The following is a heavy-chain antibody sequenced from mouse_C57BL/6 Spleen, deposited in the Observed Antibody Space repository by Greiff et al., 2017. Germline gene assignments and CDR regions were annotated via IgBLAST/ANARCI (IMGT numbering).Heavy chain of an antibody. Sequence: QVQLQQSGAELARPGASVKMSCKASGYTFTSYTMHWVKQRPGQGLEWIGYINPSSGYTKYNQKFKDKATLTADKSSSTAYMQLSSLTSEDSAVYYCARSLDGYGGYWYFDVWGTGTTVTVSS. V-gene: IGHV1-4*01. CDR3: ARSLDGYGGYWYFDV. CDR2: INPSSGYT. J-gene: IGHJ1*03. CDR1: GYTFTSYT. D-gene: IGHD2-3*01.